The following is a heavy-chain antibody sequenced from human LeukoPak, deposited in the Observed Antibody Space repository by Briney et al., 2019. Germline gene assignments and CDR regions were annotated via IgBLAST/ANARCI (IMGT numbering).Heavy chain of an antibody. CDR2: IKAVNGNT. Sequence: ASVKVSCKASGYTLTRYAMHWVRQAPGQRGEGMGWIKAVNGNTKYSHKFQGRVTLTRDTSASADYMELSDLRAQDTAVYYCASGGDIVATEMYYWGQGTLVTVSS. J-gene: IGHJ4*02. D-gene: IGHD5-12*01. CDR3: ASGGDIVATEMYY. V-gene: IGHV1-3*01. CDR1: GYTLTRYA.